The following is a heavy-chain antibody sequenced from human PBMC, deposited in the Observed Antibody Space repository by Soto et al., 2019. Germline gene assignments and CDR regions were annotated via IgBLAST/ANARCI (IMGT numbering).Heavy chain of an antibody. CDR3: ARDLGNIELWFFRGMDV. V-gene: IGHV3-33*01. J-gene: IGHJ6*02. CDR1: GFTFSSYG. CDR2: IWYDGSNK. D-gene: IGHD5-18*01. Sequence: GGSLRLSCAASGFTFSSYGMHWVRQAPGKGLEWVAVIWYDGSNKYYADSVKGRFTISRDNSKNTLYLQMNSLRAEDTAVYYCARDLGNIELWFFRGMDVWGQGTTVTVSS.